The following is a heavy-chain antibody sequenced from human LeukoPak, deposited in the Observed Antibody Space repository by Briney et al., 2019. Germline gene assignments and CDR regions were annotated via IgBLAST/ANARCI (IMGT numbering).Heavy chain of an antibody. V-gene: IGHV4-30-2*01. CDR2: IYHSGST. J-gene: IGHJ4*02. CDR3: ARGVVVEWYFDY. Sequence: NASQTLSLTCTVSGGSISSGGYYWSWIRQPPGKGLEWIGYIYHSGSTYYNPSLKSRVTISVDRSKNQFSLKLSSVTAANTAVYYCARGVVVEWYFDYWGQGTLVTVSS. D-gene: IGHD3-3*01. CDR1: GGSISSGGYY.